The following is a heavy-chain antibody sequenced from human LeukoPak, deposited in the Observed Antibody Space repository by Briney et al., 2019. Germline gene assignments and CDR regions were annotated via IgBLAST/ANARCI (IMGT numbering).Heavy chain of an antibody. Sequence: GGSLRLSCAASGFTFSSYAMHWVRQAPGKGLEWVAVISYDGSNKYYADSVKGRFTISRDNSKNTLYLQMNSLSAEDTAVYYCARNNFSDSSSYYHDNWYFDLWGRGTLVTVSS. V-gene: IGHV3-30*04. D-gene: IGHD3-22*01. CDR2: ISYDGSNK. CDR1: GFTFSSYA. J-gene: IGHJ2*01. CDR3: ARNNFSDSSSYYHDNWYFDL.